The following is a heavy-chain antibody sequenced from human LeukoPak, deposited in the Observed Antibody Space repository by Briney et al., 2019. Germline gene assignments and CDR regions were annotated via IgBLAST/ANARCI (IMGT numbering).Heavy chain of an antibody. CDR3: AKDRDHRSGYFSEFDS. CDR1: GFTVSSNY. CDR2: IYTGGDT. J-gene: IGHJ4*02. Sequence: GGSLRLSCAASGFTVSSNYMSWVRQAPGKGLEWVSGIYTGGDTYYADSMKGRFIISRDNSRSTLYLQMNSLRTEDTAVYYCAKDRDHRSGYFSEFDSWGQGTLVTVSS. D-gene: IGHD3-3*01. V-gene: IGHV3-53*01.